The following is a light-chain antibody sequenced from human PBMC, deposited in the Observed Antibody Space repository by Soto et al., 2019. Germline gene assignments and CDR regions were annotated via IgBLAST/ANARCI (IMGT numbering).Light chain of an antibody. CDR3: QQYNSYPWT. CDR1: QSIRNF. CDR2: KAS. Sequence: DIQMTQSQSSLSASVGDRVTIPCRASQSIRNFLNWYQYKQGQAPRLLIYKASTLKSGVPSRFSGSGSGTEFTLAISSLQPDDFATYYCQQYNSYPWTFGQGTK. J-gene: IGKJ1*01. V-gene: IGKV1-5*03.